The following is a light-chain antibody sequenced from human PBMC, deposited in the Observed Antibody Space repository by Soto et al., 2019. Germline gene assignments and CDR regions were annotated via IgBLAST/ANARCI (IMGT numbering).Light chain of an antibody. V-gene: IGLV2-14*01. CDR2: GVS. CDR3: SSYTAYTPLRV. CDR1: ASDIGNYNY. Sequence: QSALTQPASVSGSPGQSITISCTGTASDIGNYNYVSWYQLHPGKAPKLLIYGVSNRPSGVSNRFSGSKSGNAASLTISGLQAEDEADYYCSSYTAYTPLRVFGGGTKLTVL. J-gene: IGLJ3*02.